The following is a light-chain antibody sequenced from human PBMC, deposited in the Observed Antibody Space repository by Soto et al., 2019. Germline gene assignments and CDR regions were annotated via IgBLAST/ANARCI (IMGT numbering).Light chain of an antibody. CDR3: CSYSGSGTYV. CDR2: ETT. V-gene: IGLV2-23*01. Sequence: QSVLTQPASVSGSPGQSITISCTGNSSDVGNYKFVSWYQQHPGKAPKLIIYETTKRPSGVSDRFSGSNSGNTASLTISGLQAEDEADYYCCSYSGSGTYVFRTGTKVTVL. J-gene: IGLJ1*01. CDR1: SSDVGNYKF.